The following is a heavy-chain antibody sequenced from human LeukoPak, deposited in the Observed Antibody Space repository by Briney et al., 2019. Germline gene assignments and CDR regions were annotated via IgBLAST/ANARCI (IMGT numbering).Heavy chain of an antibody. CDR3: AKDKAAFSGRPPFDY. V-gene: IGHV3-30*18. CDR2: ISYDGSDK. D-gene: IGHD6-19*01. Sequence: PGGSLRLSCAASGFTFSSYGMHWVRQAPGKGLERVAVISYDGSDKYYADSVKGRFTISRDNSTNTLYLQMNSLRAEDTAVYYCAKDKAAFSGRPPFDYWGQGTLVTVSS. CDR1: GFTFSSYG. J-gene: IGHJ4*02.